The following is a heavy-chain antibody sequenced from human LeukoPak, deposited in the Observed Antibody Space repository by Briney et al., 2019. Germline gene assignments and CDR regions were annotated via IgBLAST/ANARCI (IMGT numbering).Heavy chain of an antibody. J-gene: IGHJ5*02. CDR3: ARVEIYCTNGVCHNWFDP. D-gene: IGHD2-8*01. V-gene: IGHV1-2*02. Sequence: GASVKVSCKAAGYTFTGYYMHWVRQAPGQALEWVGWINPNSGGTNYAQKFHGRVILTRDTSIITAYMELSRLRSDDTAVYYCARVEIYCTNGVCHNWFDPWGQGTLVTVSS. CDR2: INPNSGGT. CDR1: GYTFTGYY.